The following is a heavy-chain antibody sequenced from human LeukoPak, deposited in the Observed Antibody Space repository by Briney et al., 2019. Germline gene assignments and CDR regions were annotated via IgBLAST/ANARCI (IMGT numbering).Heavy chain of an antibody. CDR3: TTDLSPYYDFWSGYFDY. CDR1: GFTFSNAW. D-gene: IGHD3-3*01. V-gene: IGHV3-15*01. J-gene: IGHJ4*02. CDR2: IKRKTDGGTT. Sequence: GGSLRLSCAASGFTFSNAWMSWVRQAPGKGLEWVGRIKRKTDGGTTDYAAPVKGRFTISRDDSKNTLYLQMNSLKTEDTAVYYCTTDLSPYYDFWSGYFDYWGQGTLVTVSS.